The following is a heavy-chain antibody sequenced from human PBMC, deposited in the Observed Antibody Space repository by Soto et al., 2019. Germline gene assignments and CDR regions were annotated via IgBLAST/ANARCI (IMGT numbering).Heavy chain of an antibody. CDR1: GYTFTSYA. J-gene: IGHJ5*02. CDR2: INAGNGNT. Sequence: QVQLVQSGAEEKKPGASVKVSCKASGYTFTSYAMHWVRQAPGQRLEWMGWINAGNGNTKYSQKFQGRVTITRDTSASTAYMELSSLRSEDTAVYYCARGRKLVHHNWFEPWGQGTLVTVSS. CDR3: ARGRKLVHHNWFEP. V-gene: IGHV1-3*05. D-gene: IGHD6-13*01.